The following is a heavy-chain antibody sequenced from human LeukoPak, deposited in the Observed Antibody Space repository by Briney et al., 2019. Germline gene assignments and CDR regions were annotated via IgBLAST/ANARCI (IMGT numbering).Heavy chain of an antibody. J-gene: IGHJ3*02. Sequence: SETLSLTCTVSGYSISSGNYWDWIRQPPGKGLEWIGIIYHSGRTDYNPSLKSRVTISEDTSKNQFSLKLSSVTAADTAVYYCARAFRGIFGVFEAFDIWGQGTMVTVSS. CDR1: GYSISSGNY. CDR2: IYHSGRT. CDR3: ARAFRGIFGVFEAFDI. D-gene: IGHD3-3*01. V-gene: IGHV4-38-2*02.